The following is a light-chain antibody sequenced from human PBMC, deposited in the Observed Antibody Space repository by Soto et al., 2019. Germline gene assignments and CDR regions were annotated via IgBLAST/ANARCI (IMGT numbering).Light chain of an antibody. CDR1: QSVSSN. CDR3: QQYNDWPRS. Sequence: ILMTQSPATLSVSPGERATLSCRASQSVSSNLAWYQQKPGQGPRLLIYGASTRATGSPARFSGSGSGTEVTLTITSPQSEDCAVYYCQQYNDWPRSFGRGTKVEIK. CDR2: GAS. V-gene: IGKV3-15*01. J-gene: IGKJ1*01.